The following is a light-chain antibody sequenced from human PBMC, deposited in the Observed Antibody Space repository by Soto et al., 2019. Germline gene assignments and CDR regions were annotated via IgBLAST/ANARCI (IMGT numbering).Light chain of an antibody. V-gene: IGKV3-20*01. J-gene: IGKJ1*01. Sequence: EIVLTQSPGTLSLSPGERATLSCRASQSVSSSYLAWYQQKPGQAPRLLIYGTSSRATGIPDRFSGSGSGTDFTLTISILEPEDCAVYYCQQYGSSPRTFGQGTKVEIK. CDR3: QQYGSSPRT. CDR1: QSVSSSY. CDR2: GTS.